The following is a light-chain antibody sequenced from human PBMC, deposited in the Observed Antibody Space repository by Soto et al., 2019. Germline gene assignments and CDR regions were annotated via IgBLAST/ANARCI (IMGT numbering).Light chain of an antibody. CDR1: ETINTW. CDR3: QQYSSYPRT. V-gene: IGKV1-5*01. CDR2: DAS. Sequence: DIQMTQSPSSLSVSVGDRVTITCRASETINTWLAWYQQKPGKAPKILIYDASKLARGVPSRLSGSGSGAEVTLTISSLQPDDLATYYRQQYSSYPRTFGGGNKVE. J-gene: IGKJ4*01.